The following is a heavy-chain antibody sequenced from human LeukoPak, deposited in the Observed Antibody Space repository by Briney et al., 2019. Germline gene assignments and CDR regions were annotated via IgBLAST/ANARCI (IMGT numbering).Heavy chain of an antibody. J-gene: IGHJ4*02. CDR3: ARLVLVTAIPSYFDY. CDR1: GYSFTSYW. D-gene: IGHD2-21*02. Sequence: GESLKISCKGSGYSFTSYWIGWVRQMPGKGLEWMGIIYPGDSDTRYSPSFQGQVTISADKSISTAYLQWSSLKASDTAMYYCARLVLVTAIPSYFDYWGRGTLVTVSS. CDR2: IYPGDSDT. V-gene: IGHV5-51*01.